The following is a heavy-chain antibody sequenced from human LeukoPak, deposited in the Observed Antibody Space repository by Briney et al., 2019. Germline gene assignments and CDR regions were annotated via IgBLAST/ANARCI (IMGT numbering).Heavy chain of an antibody. V-gene: IGHV1-46*01. J-gene: IGHJ4*02. CDR3: ATHISKTKMATITGYFDY. Sequence: ASVKVSCKASGYTFTSYYMHWVRQAPGQGLEWMGIINPSGGSTNYAQKFQGRVTITTDESTSTAYMELSSLRSEDTAVYYCATHISKTKMATITGYFDYWGQGTLVTVSS. CDR2: INPSGGST. D-gene: IGHD5-24*01. CDR1: GYTFTSYY.